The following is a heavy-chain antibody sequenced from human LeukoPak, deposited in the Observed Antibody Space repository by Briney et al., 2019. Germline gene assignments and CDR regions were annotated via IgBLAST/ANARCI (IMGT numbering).Heavy chain of an antibody. CDR2: IFYSGST. CDR3: ARGPNRRIAVAHYYYYMDV. J-gene: IGHJ6*03. D-gene: IGHD6-19*01. Sequence: SETLSLTCTVSGGSISTSNYYWGWIRQPPGKGLEWIGNIFYSGSTYYSPSLKSRVTISLDTSRNQFSLKLNSVTAADTAVYYCARGPNRRIAVAHYYYYMDVWGKGTTVTVSS. V-gene: IGHV4-39*07. CDR1: GGSISTSNYY.